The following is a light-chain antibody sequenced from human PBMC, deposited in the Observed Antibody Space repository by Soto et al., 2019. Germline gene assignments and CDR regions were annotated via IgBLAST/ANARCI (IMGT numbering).Light chain of an antibody. CDR3: HPCYSTPHS. CDR1: QSISSY. J-gene: IGKJ2*01. Sequence: DIQMTQSPSSLSASVGDRVTITCRASQSISSYLNWYQQKQGKAPKLLIYAASSLQSGVPSRFSGSGSRTDFTHTIGSLQREYFETCCCHPCYSTPHSCGQGTKREIK. CDR2: AAS. V-gene: IGKV1-39*01.